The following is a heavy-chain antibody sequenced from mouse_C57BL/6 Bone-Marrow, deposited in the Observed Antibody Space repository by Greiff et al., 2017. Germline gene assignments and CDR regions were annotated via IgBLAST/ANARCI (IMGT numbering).Heavy chain of an antibody. CDR1: GFTFSDYY. CDR3: ARRGYPYYFDY. V-gene: IGHV5-12*01. D-gene: IGHD2-2*01. J-gene: IGHJ2*01. Sequence: EVHLVESGGGLVQPGGSLKLSCAASGFTFSDYYMYWVRQTPEKRLEWVAYISNGGGSTYYPDTVKGRFTISRDNAKNTLYLQMSRLKSEDTAMYYCARRGYPYYFDYWGQGTTLTVSS. CDR2: ISNGGGST.